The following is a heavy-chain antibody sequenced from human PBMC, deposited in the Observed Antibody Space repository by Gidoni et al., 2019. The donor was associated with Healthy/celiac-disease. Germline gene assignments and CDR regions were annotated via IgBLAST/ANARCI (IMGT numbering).Heavy chain of an antibody. CDR3: ARAPVGYCSSTSCYDYYYYGMDV. V-gene: IGHV1-69*14. CDR2: IIPIFGTA. D-gene: IGHD2-2*01. CDR1: GATFSSYA. J-gene: IGHJ6*02. Sequence: QVQLVQSAAEVQKPGSSVKVSCKASGATFSSYAISWVRQAPGQGREWMGGIIPIFGTANYAQKFQGRVTMTADKSTSTAYMEMSSLRSEDTAVYYCARAPVGYCSSTSCYDYYYYGMDVWGQGTTVTVSS.